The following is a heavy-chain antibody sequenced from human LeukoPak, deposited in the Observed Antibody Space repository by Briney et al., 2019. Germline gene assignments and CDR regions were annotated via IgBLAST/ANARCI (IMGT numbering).Heavy chain of an antibody. Sequence: SETLSLTCTVSGGSISSYYWSWIRQPAGKGLEWIGRIYTSGSTNYNPSLKSRVTMSVATSKNQFSLKLSSVTAADTAVYYCARANYPYCSSTSCYLDIWGQGTMVTVSS. CDR3: ARANYPYCSSTSCYLDI. CDR2: IYTSGST. D-gene: IGHD2-2*01. V-gene: IGHV4-4*07. J-gene: IGHJ3*02. CDR1: GGSISSYY.